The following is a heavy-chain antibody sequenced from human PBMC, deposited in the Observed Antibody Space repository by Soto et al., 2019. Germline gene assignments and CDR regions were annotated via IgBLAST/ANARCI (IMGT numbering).Heavy chain of an antibody. J-gene: IGHJ6*03. Sequence: QVQLVQSGAEVKKPGSSVKVSCKASGGTFSSYTINWVRQAPGQGLEWMGRIIPILGIANYAQKFQGRVTITADKSTSTAYMELSSLRSEDTAVYYCARYGGTVTTNYYYYMDVWGKGTTVTVSS. CDR1: GGTFSSYT. CDR2: IIPILGIA. V-gene: IGHV1-69*02. CDR3: ARYGGTVTTNYYYYMDV. D-gene: IGHD4-4*01.